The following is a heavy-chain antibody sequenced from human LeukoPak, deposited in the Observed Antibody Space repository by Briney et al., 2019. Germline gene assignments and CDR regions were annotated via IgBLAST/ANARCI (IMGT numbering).Heavy chain of an antibody. CDR1: GFTFSSYA. D-gene: IGHD3-9*01. Sequence: GGSLRLSCAASGFTFSSYAMSWVRQAPGKGLEWVSAISGSGGSTYYADSVKGRFTISRDNSKNTLYLQMNSLRAEDTAVYYCAKGGDFDWLIKYYFDYWGQGTLVTVSS. CDR2: ISGSGGST. J-gene: IGHJ4*02. CDR3: AKGGDFDWLIKYYFDY. V-gene: IGHV3-23*01.